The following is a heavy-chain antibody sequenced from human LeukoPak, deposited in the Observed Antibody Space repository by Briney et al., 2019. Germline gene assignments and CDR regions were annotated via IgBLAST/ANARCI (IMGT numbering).Heavy chain of an antibody. D-gene: IGHD3-10*01. CDR3: ATAHYYGSGSYYNGDNYFDY. CDR1: GFTFSSYA. Sequence: PGGSLRLSCAASGFTFSSYALSWVRQAPGKGLEWVSAISGSGSSTYYADSVKGRFTISRDNSKNTLYLQMNSLRAEDTAVYYCATAHYYGSGSYYNGDNYFDYWGQGTLVTVSS. V-gene: IGHV3-23*01. CDR2: ISGSGSST. J-gene: IGHJ4*02.